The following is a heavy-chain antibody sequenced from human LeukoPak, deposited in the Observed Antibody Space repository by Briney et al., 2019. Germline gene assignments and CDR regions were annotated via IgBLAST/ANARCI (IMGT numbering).Heavy chain of an antibody. CDR1: GFTFSDYY. D-gene: IGHD6-13*01. CDR2: INHSGST. CDR3: ARGVYGLYSSSRISAFDI. J-gene: IGHJ3*02. Sequence: KPGGSLRLSCAASGFTFSDYYMSWIRQPPGKGLEWIGEINHSGSTNYNPSLKSRVTISVDTSKNQFSLKLSSVTAADTAVYYCARGVYGLYSSSRISAFDIWGQGTMVTVSS. V-gene: IGHV4-34*01.